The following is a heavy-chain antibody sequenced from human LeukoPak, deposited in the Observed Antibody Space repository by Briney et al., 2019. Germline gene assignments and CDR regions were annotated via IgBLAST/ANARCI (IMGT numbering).Heavy chain of an antibody. V-gene: IGHV3-7*03. Sequence: GGSLRLSCAASGFTFSSYWMSWVRQTPGKGLEWVANIKQDGSEKYYVDSVKGRFTISRDNSKNTLYLQVNSLRAEDTAVYFCAKGPKKQMVGSRGYYFDFWGQGTLVTVSS. CDR3: AKGPKKQMVGSRGYYFDF. J-gene: IGHJ4*02. D-gene: IGHD6-13*01. CDR2: IKQDGSEK. CDR1: GFTFSSYW.